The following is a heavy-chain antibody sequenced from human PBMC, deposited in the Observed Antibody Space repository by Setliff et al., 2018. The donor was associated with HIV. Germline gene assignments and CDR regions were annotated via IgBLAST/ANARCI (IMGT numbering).Heavy chain of an antibody. Sequence: ASVKVSCKAPGYTFTSYAMHWVRQAPGQRLEWMGWINAGNGNTKYSPKFQGRVTITRDTSASTAYMELSSLRSEDTAVYYCARGYSIALGWFDPWGQGTLVTVS. CDR3: ARGYSIALGWFDP. CDR1: GYTFTSYA. J-gene: IGHJ5*02. D-gene: IGHD6-13*01. CDR2: INAGNGNT. V-gene: IGHV1-3*01.